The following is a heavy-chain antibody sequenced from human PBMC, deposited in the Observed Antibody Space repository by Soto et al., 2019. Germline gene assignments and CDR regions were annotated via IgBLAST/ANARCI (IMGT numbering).Heavy chain of an antibody. V-gene: IGHV3-11*04. J-gene: IGHJ6*02. Sequence: PGGSLRLSCAASGFTFGDYYMSWVRQAPGKGLEWISYINWTSATITYADSVKGRFTISRDNAKNTLDLQMHGLRAEDMAVYYCARSVRSGSFPYYYYAMDVWGQGTTVTVSS. CDR3: ARSVRSGSFPYYYYAMDV. D-gene: IGHD3-10*01. CDR1: GFTFGDYY. CDR2: INWTSATI.